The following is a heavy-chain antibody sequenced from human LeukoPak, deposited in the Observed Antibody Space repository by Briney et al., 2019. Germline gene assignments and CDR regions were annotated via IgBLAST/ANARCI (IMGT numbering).Heavy chain of an antibody. D-gene: IGHD5/OR15-5a*01. CDR1: GGSISSFY. Sequence: SSETLSLTCTVSGGSISSFYWSWIRQPPGKGLEYIGYISYSETTSYNPSLKSRVTISVDTSKNQFSLKLTSVTAADTAVYYCARDKGLPQAFDIWGQGTMVTVSS. J-gene: IGHJ3*02. V-gene: IGHV4-59*01. CDR2: ISYSETT. CDR3: ARDKGLPQAFDI.